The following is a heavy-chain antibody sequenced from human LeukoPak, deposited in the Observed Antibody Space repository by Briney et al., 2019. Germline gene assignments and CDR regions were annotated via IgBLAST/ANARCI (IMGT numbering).Heavy chain of an antibody. V-gene: IGHV4-59*08. CDR3: ARLAYCGGDCYSARLDYYGMDV. D-gene: IGHD2-21*02. CDR1: GGSISSYY. J-gene: IGHJ6*02. Sequence: SETLSLTCTVSGGSISSYYWSWIRQPPGKGLEWIGYIYYSGGTNYNPSLKSRVTISVDTSKNQFSLKLSSVTAADTAVYYCARLAYCGGDCYSARLDYYGMDVWGQGTTVTVSS. CDR2: IYYSGGT.